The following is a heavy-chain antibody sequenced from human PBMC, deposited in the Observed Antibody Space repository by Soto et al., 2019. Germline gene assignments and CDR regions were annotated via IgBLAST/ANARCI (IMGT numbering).Heavy chain of an antibody. CDR3: TRVGPRTRGYYDFWSGSPPRDY. J-gene: IGHJ4*02. V-gene: IGHV3-49*04. CDR2: IRSKAYGGTT. Sequence: LRLSCTASGFTFGDYAMSWVRQAPGKGLEWVGFIRSKAYGGTTEYAASVKGRFTISRDDSKSIAYLQMNSLKTEDTAVYYCTRVGPRTRGYYDFWSGSPPRDYWGQGTLVTVSS. CDR1: GFTFGDYA. D-gene: IGHD3-3*01.